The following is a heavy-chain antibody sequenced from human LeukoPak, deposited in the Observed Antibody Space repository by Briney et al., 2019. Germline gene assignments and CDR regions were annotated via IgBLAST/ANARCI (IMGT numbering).Heavy chain of an antibody. CDR1: GITFSNAW. D-gene: IGHD1-1*01. V-gene: IGHV3-15*01. Sequence: PGGSLRLSCAASGITFSNAWMSWVRQAPGKGLEWVGRIKSKTDGGTTDYAAPVKGRFNISRDDSNNTLYLQMNSLKTVDTAVYYCTTDVPGGGMDVWGQGTTVTVSS. CDR3: TTDVPGGGMDV. CDR2: IKSKTDGGTT. J-gene: IGHJ6*02.